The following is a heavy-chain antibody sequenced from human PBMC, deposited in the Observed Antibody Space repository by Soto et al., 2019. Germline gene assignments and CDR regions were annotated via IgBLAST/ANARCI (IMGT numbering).Heavy chain of an antibody. V-gene: IGHV3-23*01. D-gene: IGHD6-19*01. CDR1: GLTFSTYA. CDR2: IGSSVTPA. J-gene: IGHJ4*02. CDR3: DTGSRGWARLSEY. Sequence: PGGSLRLSCAASGLTFSTYAMTWVRQAPGKGLEWVSAIGSSVTPAYYAEAVKGRFTVSRDNSNFTIFLQMNSLRVEDTAVYYCDTGSRGWARLSEYRGKETLVSASS.